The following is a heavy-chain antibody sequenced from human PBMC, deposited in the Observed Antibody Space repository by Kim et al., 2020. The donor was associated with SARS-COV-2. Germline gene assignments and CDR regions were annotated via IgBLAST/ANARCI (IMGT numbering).Heavy chain of an antibody. CDR3: ARESGSGYKRGGCVDH. CDR1: GASISSSLYY. Sequence: SETLSLTCTVSGASISSSLYYWTWIRQHPGKGLEWIGYIYDSGRAYYNPSLKSRVTLSVDTSKNQFSLKLSSVTAADTAVYYCARESGSGYKRGGCVDHWGQGTLVTVSS. V-gene: IGHV4-31*03. CDR2: IYDSGRA. J-gene: IGHJ4*02. D-gene: IGHD3-22*01.